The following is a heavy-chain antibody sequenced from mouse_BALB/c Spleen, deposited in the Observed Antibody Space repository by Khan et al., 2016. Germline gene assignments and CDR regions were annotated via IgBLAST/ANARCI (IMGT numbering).Heavy chain of an antibody. CDR3: AREPDDVYNY. CDR1: GYSITSGYS. V-gene: IGHV3-1*02. CDR2: IPSSGST. J-gene: IGHJ2*01. D-gene: IGHD2-1*01. Sequence: EVQLQESGPDLVKPSQSLSLTCTVTGYSITSGYSWHWIRQFPGNKLEWMGYIPSSGSTNYNPSLQSRISITRAPSQNQFFLQLNSVTTEDTATYYCAREPDDVYNYWGQGTTLTVSS.